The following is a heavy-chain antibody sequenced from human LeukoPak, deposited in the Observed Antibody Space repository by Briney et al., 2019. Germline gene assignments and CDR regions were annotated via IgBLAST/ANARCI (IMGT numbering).Heavy chain of an antibody. D-gene: IGHD4-23*01. V-gene: IGHV3-30-3*01. CDR2: ISYDGSNK. CDR1: GFRFSDFA. Sequence: GGSLRLSCAASGFRFSDFAMHWVRQAPGKGLEWVAVISYDGSNKYYADSVKGRFTISRDNSKNTLYLQMNSLRAEDTAVYYCARGSETTVVIADDAFDIWGQGTMVTVSS. CDR3: ARGSETTVVIADDAFDI. J-gene: IGHJ3*02.